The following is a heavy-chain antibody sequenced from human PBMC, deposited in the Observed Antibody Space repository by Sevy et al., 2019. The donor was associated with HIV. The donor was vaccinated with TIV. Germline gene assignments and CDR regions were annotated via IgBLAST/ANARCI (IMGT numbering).Heavy chain of an antibody. CDR3: VAANSWEDY. D-gene: IGHD6-13*01. CDR2: VNSDGSST. CDR1: GFTFSSYW. Sequence: GGSLRLSCATSGFTFSSYWMHWVRQAPGKGLVWVSRVNSDGSSTTYADSVKGRLTISRDNAKNTLSLQMNSLRAEDTAVYYCVAANSWEDYWGQGTLVTVSS. V-gene: IGHV3-74*01. J-gene: IGHJ4*02.